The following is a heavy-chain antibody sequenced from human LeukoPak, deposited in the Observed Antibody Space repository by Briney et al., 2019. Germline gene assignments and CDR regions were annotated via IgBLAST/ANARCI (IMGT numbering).Heavy chain of an antibody. V-gene: IGHV4-61*01. D-gene: IGHD2-21*02. CDR3: ASSVVVVTALAFDY. Sequence: MSSETLSLTCTVSGGSVSSGSYYWSWIRQPPGKGLEWIGYIYYSGSTNYNPSLKSRVTISVDTSKNQFSLKLSSVTAADTAVYYCASSVVVVTALAFDYWGQGTLVTVSS. J-gene: IGHJ4*02. CDR2: IYYSGST. CDR1: GGSVSSGSYY.